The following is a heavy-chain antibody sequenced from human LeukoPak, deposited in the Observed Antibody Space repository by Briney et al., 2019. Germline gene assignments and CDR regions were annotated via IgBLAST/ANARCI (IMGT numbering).Heavy chain of an antibody. CDR2: VSGDGNNK. CDR1: GFNVTTYY. Sequence: GGSLRLSCAASGFNVTTYYVTWVRQAPGKGLEWVAVVSGDGNNKRYADSVKGRFTISRDNSKNTLYLQMDSLRGDDTAVYYCAKKGGTGGSTDYFDYWGQGTLVTVSS. J-gene: IGHJ4*02. D-gene: IGHD2-8*02. V-gene: IGHV3-30*18. CDR3: AKKGGTGGSTDYFDY.